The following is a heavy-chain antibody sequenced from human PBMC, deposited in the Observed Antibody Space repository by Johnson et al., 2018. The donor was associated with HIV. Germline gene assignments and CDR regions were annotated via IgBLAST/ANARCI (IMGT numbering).Heavy chain of an antibody. CDR2: IRYDGSNK. CDR1: GFTFSSYG. J-gene: IGHJ3*02. Sequence: QVQLVESGGGVVQPGGSLRLSCAASGFTFSSYGMHWVRQAPGKGLEWVAFIRYDGSNKYYADSVKGRFPISRDNSKNTLYLQMNSLRAEDTAVYYCARVARHDGWWFDAFDIWGQGTMVTVSS. D-gene: IGHD2-15*01. CDR3: ARVARHDGWWFDAFDI. V-gene: IGHV3-30*02.